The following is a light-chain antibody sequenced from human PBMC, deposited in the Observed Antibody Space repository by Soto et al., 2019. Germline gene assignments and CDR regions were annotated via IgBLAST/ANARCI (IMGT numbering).Light chain of an antibody. CDR2: AAS. Sequence: AIQMTQSPSSLSASVGDRVTITCRASQGIRHDLGWYQQKPGKAPKLLIYAASSLQSGVPSRLSGSGSGTDFTLTISRLQPEECATYYCLQDYNYPPTCGQGTKVEIK. V-gene: IGKV1-6*01. CDR1: QGIRHD. J-gene: IGKJ1*01. CDR3: LQDYNYPPT.